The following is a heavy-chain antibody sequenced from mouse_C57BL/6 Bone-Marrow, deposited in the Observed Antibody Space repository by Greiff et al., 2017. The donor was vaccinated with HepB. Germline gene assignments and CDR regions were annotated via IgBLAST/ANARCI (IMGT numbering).Heavy chain of an antibody. Sequence: LEESGPELVKPGASVKISCKASGYSFTSYYIHWVKQRPGQGLEWIGWIYPGSGNTKYNEKFKGKATLTADTSSSTAYMQLSSLTSEDSAVYYCAKYGNSWYFDVWGTGTTVTVSS. CDR1: GYSFTSYY. CDR3: AKYGNSWYFDV. J-gene: IGHJ1*03. D-gene: IGHD2-1*01. CDR2: IYPGSGNT. V-gene: IGHV1-66*01.